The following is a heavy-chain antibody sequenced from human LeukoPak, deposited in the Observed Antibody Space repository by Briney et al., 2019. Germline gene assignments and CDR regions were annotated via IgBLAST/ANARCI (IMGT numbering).Heavy chain of an antibody. CDR1: GFTFSDYY. CDR2: IYYTGST. CDR3: ARDRPGGSSLDY. V-gene: IGHV4-59*01. D-gene: IGHD6-13*01. Sequence: PGGSLRLSCAASGFTFSDYYMSWIRQAPGKGLEWVGYIYYTGSTNYNPSLKSRVTISVDTSKNQFSLKLSSVTAADTAVYYCARDRPGGSSLDYWGQGTLVTVSS. J-gene: IGHJ4*02.